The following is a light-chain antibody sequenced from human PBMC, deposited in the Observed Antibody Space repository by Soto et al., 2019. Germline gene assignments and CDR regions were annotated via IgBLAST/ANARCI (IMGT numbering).Light chain of an antibody. CDR3: QQANTFPLT. CDR1: QGVTRW. J-gene: IGKJ4*01. Sequence: DIQLTQSPSSVSASIGDRVTMTCRASQGVTRWLAWYQQKPGRAPKLLIYTASSLQSGVPSRFSASGFGTDFTLTISSLQPEDLATYYCQQANTFPLTFGGGTKVEI. V-gene: IGKV1-12*01. CDR2: TAS.